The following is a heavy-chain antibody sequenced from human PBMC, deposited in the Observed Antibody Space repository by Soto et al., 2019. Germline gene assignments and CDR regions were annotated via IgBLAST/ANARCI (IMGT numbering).Heavy chain of an antibody. D-gene: IGHD3-22*01. J-gene: IGHJ3*02. V-gene: IGHV3-30*18. CDR3: AKTRITMTDAFDI. CDR2: ISYDGSNK. Sequence: GGSLRLSCAASGFTFSSYGMHWVRQAPGKGLDWVAVISYDGSNKYYADSVKGRFTISRDNSKNTLYLQMNSLRAEDTAVYYCAKTRITMTDAFDIWGQGTMVTVSS. CDR1: GFTFSSYG.